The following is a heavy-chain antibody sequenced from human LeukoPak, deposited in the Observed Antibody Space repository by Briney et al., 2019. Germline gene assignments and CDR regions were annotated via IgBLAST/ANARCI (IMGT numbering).Heavy chain of an antibody. CDR1: GGSINSSY. Sequence: SETLSLTCTVSGGSINSSYWNWIRQPPGKGLEWIGYIYYSVSTTYNPSLKSRVTISVDTSKNQFSLKMRSVTAADTAVYYCARKYYDILTGYTAMDVWGQGTTVTVSS. CDR3: ARKYYDILTGYTAMDV. CDR2: IYYSVST. J-gene: IGHJ6*02. V-gene: IGHV4-59*01. D-gene: IGHD3-9*01.